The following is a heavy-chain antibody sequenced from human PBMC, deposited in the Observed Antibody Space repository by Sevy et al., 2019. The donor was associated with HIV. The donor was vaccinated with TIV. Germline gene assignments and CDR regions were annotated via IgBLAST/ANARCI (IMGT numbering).Heavy chain of an antibody. J-gene: IGHJ6*02. Sequence: GGSLRLSCAASGFTFSSYDMHWVRQATGKGLEWVSAIGTAGDTYYPGSVKGRFTISRENAKNSWYLQMNSLRAGDTAVYHCARAGYYYGMDVWGQGTTVTVSS. CDR3: ARAGYYYGMDV. V-gene: IGHV3-13*01. CDR1: GFTFSSYD. CDR2: IGTAGDT.